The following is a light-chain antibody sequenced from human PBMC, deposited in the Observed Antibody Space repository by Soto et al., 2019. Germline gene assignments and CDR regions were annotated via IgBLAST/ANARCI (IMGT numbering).Light chain of an antibody. Sequence: DTQIPQSPSSVSASLGDRVTLTWRASQGIGSWLAWYQQRKGKAPKPLIYAASSLQSGVPSRFRGSRSGTDCTLPISRLQPEDVATDYCQQYNSYLWTFGQGTKVDIK. CDR1: QGIGSW. CDR3: QQYNSYLWT. V-gene: IGKV1D-16*01. CDR2: AAS. J-gene: IGKJ1*01.